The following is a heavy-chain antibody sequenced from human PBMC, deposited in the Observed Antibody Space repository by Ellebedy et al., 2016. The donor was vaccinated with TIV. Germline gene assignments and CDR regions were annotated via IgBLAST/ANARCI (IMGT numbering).Heavy chain of an antibody. V-gene: IGHV3-13*01. CDR1: GFTFRSYD. CDR2: IGTAGDT. J-gene: IGHJ4*02. CDR3: ARVRFGDTAVDY. Sequence: GESLKISCAAPGFTFRSYDMHWVRQATGKGLEWVSAIGTAGDTYYPGSVKGRFTISRAHAKNSLYLQMNSLRAEDTAVYYCARVRFGDTAVDYWGQGTLVTVSS. D-gene: IGHD5-18*01.